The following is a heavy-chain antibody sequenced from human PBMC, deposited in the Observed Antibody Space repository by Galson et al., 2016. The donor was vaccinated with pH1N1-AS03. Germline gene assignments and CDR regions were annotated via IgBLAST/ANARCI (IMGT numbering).Heavy chain of an antibody. CDR3: ARGNDYGSGTFYRSFGMDV. J-gene: IGHJ6*02. D-gene: IGHD3-10*01. CDR2: SNHRGST. CDR1: GGSLSGYY. V-gene: IGHV4-34*01. Sequence: SETLSLTCAVYGGSLSGYYWTWIRQPLGKGLQWIGESNHRGSTRGITTYNPSLKSRVTISVDTSKNQFSLRLNSVTAADTAVYFCARGNDYGSGTFYRSFGMDVWGQGTTVAFSS.